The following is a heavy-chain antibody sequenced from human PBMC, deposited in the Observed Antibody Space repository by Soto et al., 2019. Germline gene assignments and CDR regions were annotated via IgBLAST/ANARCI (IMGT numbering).Heavy chain of an antibody. V-gene: IGHV1-2*04. CDR2: INPNSGGT. J-gene: IGHJ3*02. Sequence: ASVKVSCKASGYTFTGYYMHWVRQAPGQGLEWMGWINPNSGGTNYAQKFQGWVTMTRDTSISTAYMELSRLRSDDTAVYYCARDPYSSSFAFDIWGQGTMVTVSS. CDR1: GYTFTGYY. D-gene: IGHD6-6*01. CDR3: ARDPYSSSFAFDI.